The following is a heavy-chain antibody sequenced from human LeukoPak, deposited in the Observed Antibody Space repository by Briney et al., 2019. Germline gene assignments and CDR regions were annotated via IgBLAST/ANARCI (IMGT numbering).Heavy chain of an antibody. Sequence: SQTLSLTCGVSGGSLSTIGYSWSWIRQPPGKGLEWIVYIYQSGSTSYNPSLQSRVTISIDKSKNQFSLKLSSVTAADTAVYYCARDSYYDNSGEGAFDIWGQGTLVTVSS. V-gene: IGHV4-30-2*01. CDR3: ARDSYYDNSGEGAFDI. D-gene: IGHD3-22*01. J-gene: IGHJ3*02. CDR1: GGSLSTIGYS. CDR2: IYQSGST.